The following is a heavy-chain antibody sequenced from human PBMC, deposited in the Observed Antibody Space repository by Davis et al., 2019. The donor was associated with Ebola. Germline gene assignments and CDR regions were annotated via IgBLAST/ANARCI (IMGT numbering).Heavy chain of an antibody. V-gene: IGHV5-51*01. D-gene: IGHD3-22*01. CDR2: IYPGDSGT. J-gene: IGHJ4*02. CDR3: ARHRDYDDADRQFQYYFDY. CDR1: GYSFTSYW. Sequence: GESLKISCKGSGYSFTSYWIGWVRQMLGKGLEWMGIIYPGDSGTRYSPSFQGQVTISADKSTNTAYLQWSSLQAADTAMYYCARHRDYDDADRQFQYYFDYWGQGTLVTVSS.